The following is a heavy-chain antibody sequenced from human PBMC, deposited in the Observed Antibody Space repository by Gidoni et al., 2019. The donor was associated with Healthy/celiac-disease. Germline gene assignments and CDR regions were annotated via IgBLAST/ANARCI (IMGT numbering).Heavy chain of an antibody. Sequence: QVQLQQWGAGLLKPSETLSLTCAVSGGSFSGYYWSWIRQPPGKGLEWIGEINHSGSTNYNPSLKSRVTISVDTSKNQFSLKLSSVTAADTAVYYCARGRGGSYYGYYYGMDVWGQGTTVTVSS. V-gene: IGHV4-34*01. CDR2: INHSGST. CDR3: ARGRGGSYYGYYYGMDV. D-gene: IGHD1-26*01. J-gene: IGHJ6*02. CDR1: GGSFSGYY.